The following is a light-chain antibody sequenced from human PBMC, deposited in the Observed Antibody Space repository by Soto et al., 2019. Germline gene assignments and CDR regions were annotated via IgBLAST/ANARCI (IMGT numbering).Light chain of an antibody. CDR3: QQYNNWPPWT. CDR1: QSISSN. CDR2: GAS. V-gene: IGKV3-15*01. Sequence: MTRSPSSLSASVRDRVTFTCRASQSISSNLAWYQQKPGQAPRLLIYGASTRATGIPPRFSGSGSGTEFTLTISSLQSEDFAVYYCQQYNNWPPWTFGQGTKVDIK. J-gene: IGKJ1*01.